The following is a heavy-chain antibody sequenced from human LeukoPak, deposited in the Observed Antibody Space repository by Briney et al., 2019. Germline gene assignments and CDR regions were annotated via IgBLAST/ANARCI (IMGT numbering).Heavy chain of an antibody. CDR1: GFTFSSYS. J-gene: IGHJ4*02. D-gene: IGHD2-15*01. Sequence: PGGSLRLSCAASGFTFSSYSMNWVRQAPGKGLEWVSYISSSSSTIYYADSVKGRFTISRDNAKNSLYLQMNSLRAEDTAVYYCARVGYCSGGSCYPPDYWGQGTLVTVSS. CDR2: ISSSSSTI. CDR3: ARVGYCSGGSCYPPDY. V-gene: IGHV3-48*01.